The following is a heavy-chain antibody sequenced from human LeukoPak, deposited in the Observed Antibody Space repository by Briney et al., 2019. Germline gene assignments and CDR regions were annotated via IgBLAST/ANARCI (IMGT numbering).Heavy chain of an antibody. CDR2: INHFGST. D-gene: IGHD5-18*01. J-gene: IGHJ4*02. CDR3: ARGYRAPQTFYSYHYFDY. V-gene: IGHV4-34*01. Sequence: PSETLPLTCAVYGGSFSGYYWNWIRQPPGKGLEWIGEINHFGSTNYNPSLKSRATISGDTSKNQFSLKVNSVTAADTAVYYCARGYRAPQTFYSYHYFDYCAQRVVVTVSS. CDR1: GGSFSGYY.